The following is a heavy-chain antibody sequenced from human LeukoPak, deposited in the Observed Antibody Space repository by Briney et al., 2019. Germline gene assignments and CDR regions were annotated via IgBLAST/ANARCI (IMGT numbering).Heavy chain of an antibody. CDR2: TSYSGGT. J-gene: IGHJ4*02. CDR1: TGSFRDFY. Sequence: SETLSLTCAVYTGSFRDFYLAWLRQHPGKGLEWIGYTSYSGGTYYNPSLMSRITMSVDRSQNQFSLKMRDVTAADTAVYFCATAEWEYFYFDSWGQGALVAVSS. D-gene: IGHD1-26*01. V-gene: IGHV4-34*09. CDR3: ATAEWEYFYFDS.